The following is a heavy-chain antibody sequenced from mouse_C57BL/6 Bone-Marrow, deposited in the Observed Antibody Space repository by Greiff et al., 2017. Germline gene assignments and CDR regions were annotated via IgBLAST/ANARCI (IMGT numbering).Heavy chain of an antibody. Sequence: QVQLKQPGAELVKPGASVKLSCKASGYTFTSYWMHWVKQRPGRGLEWIGRIDPNSGGTKYNEKFKSKATLTVDKPSSTAYMQLSSLTSEDSAVYYCARSTMVRKGFDYWGQGTTLTVSS. CDR2: IDPNSGGT. V-gene: IGHV1-72*01. CDR3: ARSTMVRKGFDY. D-gene: IGHD2-2*01. CDR1: GYTFTSYW. J-gene: IGHJ2*01.